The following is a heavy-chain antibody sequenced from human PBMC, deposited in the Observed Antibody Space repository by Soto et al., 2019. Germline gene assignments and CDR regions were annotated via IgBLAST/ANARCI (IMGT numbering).Heavy chain of an antibody. J-gene: IGHJ6*02. Sequence: QVQLVQSGAEVKKPGSSVKVSCKASGGTFSSYAISWVRQAPGQGLEWMGGIIPIFGTANYAQKFQGRVTITADESTSTAYMELSSLRSEDTAVYYCPRGRITMVRGVIAYYYYGMDVWGQGTTVTVSS. D-gene: IGHD3-10*01. CDR2: IIPIFGTA. CDR3: PRGRITMVRGVIAYYYYGMDV. V-gene: IGHV1-69*01. CDR1: GGTFSSYA.